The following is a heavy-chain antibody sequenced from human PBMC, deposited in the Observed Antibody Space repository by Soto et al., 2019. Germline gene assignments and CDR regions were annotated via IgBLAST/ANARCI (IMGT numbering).Heavy chain of an antibody. D-gene: IGHD6-19*01. CDR2: IYQSGGI. CDR3: ARAHTSGWHQYYFDS. V-gene: IGHV4-4*02. CDR1: NGSISSDNW. Sequence: QVQLQQSGPGLVKPSETLSLTCSVSNGSISSDNWWAWVRQSPAKGLEWIGEIYQSGGIKITPSLMSRVTISIYKSKNEFSLQLNSVTSADTAIYYCARAHTSGWHQYYFDSWGQGILVTVSS. J-gene: IGHJ4*02.